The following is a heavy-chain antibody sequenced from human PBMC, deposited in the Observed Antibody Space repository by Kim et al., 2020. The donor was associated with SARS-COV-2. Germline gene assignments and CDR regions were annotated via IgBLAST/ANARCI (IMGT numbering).Heavy chain of an antibody. CDR3: ARGVTSGPFGVAPIDY. J-gene: IGHJ4*02. V-gene: IGHV3-33*01. CDR1: GFTFSSYG. Sequence: GGSLRLSCAASGFTFSSYGMHWVRQAPGKGLEWVAVIWYDGSNKYYADSVKGRFTISRDNSKNTLYLQMNSLRAEDTAVYYCARGVTSGPFGVAPIDYWGQGTLVTVSS. CDR2: IWYDGSNK. D-gene: IGHD3-3*01.